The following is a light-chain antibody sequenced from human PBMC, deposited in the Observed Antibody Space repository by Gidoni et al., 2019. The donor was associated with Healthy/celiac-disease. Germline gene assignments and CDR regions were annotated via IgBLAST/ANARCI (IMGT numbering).Light chain of an antibody. V-gene: IGKV3-11*01. CDR1: QRVSSY. J-gene: IGKJ1*01. CDR2: DAS. Sequence: ELVLTQSPATLSLSPGERATLSCRASQRVSSYLAWYQQKPGQAPRFLIYDASNRATGIPARFSGSGSGTDLTLTIRSLEPEDFAVYYCQQRSNWPTFGQGTKVEIK. CDR3: QQRSNWPT.